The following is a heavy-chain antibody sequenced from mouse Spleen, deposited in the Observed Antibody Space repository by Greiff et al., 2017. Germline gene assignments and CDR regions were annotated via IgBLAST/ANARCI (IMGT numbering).Heavy chain of an antibody. D-gene: IGHD4-1*01. CDR2: INPNNGGT. CDR1: GYTFTDYY. J-gene: IGHJ2*01. Sequence: VQLQQSGPELVKPGASVKISCKASGYTFTDYYMNWVKQSHGKSLEWIGDINPNNGGTSYNQKFKGKATLTVDKSSSTAYMELRSLTSEDSAVYYCARGAGTGVDYWGQGTTLTVSS. V-gene: IGHV1-26*01. CDR3: ARGAGTGVDY.